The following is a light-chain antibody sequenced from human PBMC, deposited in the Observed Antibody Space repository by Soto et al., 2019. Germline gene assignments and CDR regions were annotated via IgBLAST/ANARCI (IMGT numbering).Light chain of an antibody. CDR1: SSDVGSYNL. CDR2: EGS. J-gene: IGLJ3*02. V-gene: IGLV2-23*01. Sequence: QSALTQPASVSGSPGQSITISCTGTSSDVGSYNLVSWYQQHPGKAPKLMIYEGSKRPSGVSNRFSGSKSGNTASLTISRLQAEDEADYYCCSYAGSSTWVFGGGTQLNVL. CDR3: CSYAGSSTWV.